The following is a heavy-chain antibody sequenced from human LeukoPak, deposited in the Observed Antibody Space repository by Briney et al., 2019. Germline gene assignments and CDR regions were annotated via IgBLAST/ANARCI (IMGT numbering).Heavy chain of an antibody. CDR1: GGSISSYY. Sequence: PSETLSLTCTVSGGSISSYYWSWIRQPAGKGLEWIGRIYTSGSTSYNPSLKSRVTMSVDTSKNQFSLKLSSVTAADTAVYYCARDTTTYGSEKYTIGMDVWGQGTTVTVSS. CDR3: ARDTTTYGSEKYTIGMDV. D-gene: IGHD3-10*01. CDR2: IYTSGST. V-gene: IGHV4-4*07. J-gene: IGHJ6*02.